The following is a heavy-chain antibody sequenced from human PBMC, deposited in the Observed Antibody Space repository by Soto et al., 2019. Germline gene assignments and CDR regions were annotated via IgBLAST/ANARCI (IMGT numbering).Heavy chain of an antibody. D-gene: IGHD6-13*01. CDR1: GFTFSSYS. J-gene: IGHJ6*02. CDR3: ARNEAAAGSLGPLIYGMDV. CDR2: LSSSSSYI. V-gene: IGHV3-21*01. Sequence: EVQLVESGGGLVKPGGSLRLSCAASGFTFSSYSMNWVRQAPGKGLEWVSSLSSSSSYIYYADSVKGRFTISRDNAKNSLYLQMNSLRAEDTAMYYCARNEAAAGSLGPLIYGMDVWGQGTTVTVSS.